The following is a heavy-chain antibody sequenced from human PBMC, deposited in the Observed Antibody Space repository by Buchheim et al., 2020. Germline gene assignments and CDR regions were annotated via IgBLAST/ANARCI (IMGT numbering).Heavy chain of an antibody. V-gene: IGHV3-21*01. J-gene: IGHJ4*02. D-gene: IGHD3-3*01. CDR3: ARAASHLTIFGVVIPDY. CDR2: ISSSSSYI. CDR1: GFTFSSYS. Sequence: EVQLVESGGGLVKPGGSLRLSCAASGFTFSSYSMNWVRQAPGKGLEWVSSISSSSSYIYYADSVKGRFTISRDNAKNSLYLQMNSLRAEDTAVHYCARAASHLTIFGVVIPDYWGQGTL.